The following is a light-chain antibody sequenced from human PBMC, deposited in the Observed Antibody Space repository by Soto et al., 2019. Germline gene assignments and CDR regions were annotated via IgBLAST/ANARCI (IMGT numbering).Light chain of an antibody. V-gene: IGKV1-5*01. CDR1: QSFSRW. CDR3: QPYDSYPRT. CDR2: YAS. J-gene: IGKJ1*01. Sequence: DIQMKQSPSTLSAYVGDRVSITCRASQSFSRWLAWDQQKPGKAPKLLIYYASRFERGVPSSFRGNALGTAFTPTINSLQPDDFGAYYCQPYDSYPRTFGQ.